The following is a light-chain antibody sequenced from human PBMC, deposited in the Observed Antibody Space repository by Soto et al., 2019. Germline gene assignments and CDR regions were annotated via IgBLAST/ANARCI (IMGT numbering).Light chain of an antibody. CDR2: GAS. J-gene: IGKJ4*01. CDR1: QSVSSN. V-gene: IGKV3-15*01. Sequence: EIVMTQSPATLPVSPGERATLSCRASQSVSSNLAWYQQKPGQAPRLLIYGASTRAAGIPARFSGSGPGTEFTLTISSLQSEDFAVYYCQQDNNWPLTFGGGTKVEIK. CDR3: QQDNNWPLT.